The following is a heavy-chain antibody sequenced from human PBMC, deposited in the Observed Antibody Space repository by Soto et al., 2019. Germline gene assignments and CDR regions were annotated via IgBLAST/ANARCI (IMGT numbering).Heavy chain of an antibody. D-gene: IGHD6-19*01. CDR2: INHSGST. V-gene: IGHV4-34*01. J-gene: IGHJ4*02. CDR3: ARGHAEYSSGWSASFDY. Sequence: FETLSLTCAVYGGSFSGYYWSWIRQPPGKGLEWIGEINHSGSTNYNPSLKSRVTISVDTSKNQFSLKLSSVTAADTAVYYCARGHAEYSSGWSASFDYWGQGTLVTVSS. CDR1: GGSFSGYY.